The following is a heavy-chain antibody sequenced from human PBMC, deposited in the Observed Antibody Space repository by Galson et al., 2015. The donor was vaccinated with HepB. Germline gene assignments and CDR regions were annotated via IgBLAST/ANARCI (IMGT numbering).Heavy chain of an antibody. CDR3: ARVLGRFLEWLSTYYFDY. CDR2: ISAYNGNT. CDR1: GYTFTSYG. Sequence: SVKVSCKASGYTFTSYGISWVRQAPGQGLEWMGWISAYNGNTNYAQRLQGGVTMTTDTSTSTAYMELRSLRSDDTAVYYCARVLGRFLEWLSTYYFDYWGQGTLVTVSS. J-gene: IGHJ4*02. D-gene: IGHD3-3*01. V-gene: IGHV1-18*01.